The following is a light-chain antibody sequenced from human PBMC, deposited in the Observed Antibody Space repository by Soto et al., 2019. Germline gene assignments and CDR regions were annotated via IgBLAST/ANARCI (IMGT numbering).Light chain of an antibody. CDR1: SDDVGGYNY. Sequence: QSALTQPASVSGSPGQSITISCTGTSDDVGGYNYVSWYQHHPGKAPKLMISDVSNRPSGVSNRFSGSKSGNTASLTISGLQAEDEADYFCTSHTRSNTRVFGGGTKLTVL. CDR3: TSHTRSNTRV. CDR2: DVS. J-gene: IGLJ3*02. V-gene: IGLV2-14*03.